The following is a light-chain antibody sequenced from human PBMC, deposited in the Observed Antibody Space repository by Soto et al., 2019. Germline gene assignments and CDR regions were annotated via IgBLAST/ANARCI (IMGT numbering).Light chain of an antibody. J-gene: IGKJ3*01. CDR2: AAS. CDR1: QDIRNF. CDR3: QKYSSVPV. V-gene: IGKV1-27*01. Sequence: DIQMTQSPTSLSASVGDRVNITCRASQDIRNFVAWYQQKPGKAPKLLIYAASTLQSGVPSRFSGSGSGTDFTLTINSLQTEDVATYACQKYSSVPVFGPGTKVDIK.